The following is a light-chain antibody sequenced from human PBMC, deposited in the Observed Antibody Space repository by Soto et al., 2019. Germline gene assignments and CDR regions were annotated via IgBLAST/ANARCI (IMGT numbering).Light chain of an antibody. V-gene: IGLV1-44*01. Sequence: QSVLTQPPSASETPGQTVSISCSGSNSNIASNTVNWYQHLPGTAPKLLIYYNNQRPSGVPDRFSGSKSGTSASLAISGLQCEDESDYYCAAWDDNLKRYVFGTGTKLTVL. CDR1: NSNIASNT. CDR3: AAWDDNLKRYV. J-gene: IGLJ1*01. CDR2: YNN.